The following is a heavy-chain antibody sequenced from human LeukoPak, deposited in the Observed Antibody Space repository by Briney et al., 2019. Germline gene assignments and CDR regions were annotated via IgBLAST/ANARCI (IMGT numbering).Heavy chain of an antibody. CDR2: ISSSGSTI. CDR1: GFTFSDYY. V-gene: IGHV3-11*04. D-gene: IGHD5-24*01. Sequence: GGSLRLSCAASGFTFSDYYRSWIRQAPGKGLEWVSYISSSGSTIYYADSVKGRFTISRDNAKNSVYLQMNSLRDEDTAVYYCARDSSDAYNPEPGYWGQGTLVTVSS. CDR3: ARDSSDAYNPEPGY. J-gene: IGHJ4*02.